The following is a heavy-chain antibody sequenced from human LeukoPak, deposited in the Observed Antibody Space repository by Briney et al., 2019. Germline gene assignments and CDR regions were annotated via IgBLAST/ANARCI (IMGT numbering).Heavy chain of an antibody. V-gene: IGHV3-48*01. J-gene: IGHJ6*03. CDR1: GFTFSSYS. CDR3: ARGGDTVLTRGYYYYMDV. D-gene: IGHD4-23*01. Sequence: GGSLRLSCAASGFTFSSYSMNWVRQAPGKGLEWVSYISSSSSTIYYADSVKGRFTISRDNAKNSLYLQMNSLRAEDTALYYCARGGDTVLTRGYYYYMDVWGKGTTVTVSS. CDR2: ISSSSSTI.